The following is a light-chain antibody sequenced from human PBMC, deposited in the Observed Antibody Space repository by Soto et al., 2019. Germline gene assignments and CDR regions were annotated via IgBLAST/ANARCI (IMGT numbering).Light chain of an antibody. CDR3: QQRSSWPLT. CDR1: QSVSRS. CDR2: GAS. Sequence: EIVMTQSPATLSVSPGERVTLSCRASQSVSRSLAWYQQKPGQAPRLLIYGASTRATGIPARFSGSGSGTEFTLTISSLQSEDFAVYYCQQRSSWPLTFGGGTKVAIK. V-gene: IGKV3-15*01. J-gene: IGKJ4*01.